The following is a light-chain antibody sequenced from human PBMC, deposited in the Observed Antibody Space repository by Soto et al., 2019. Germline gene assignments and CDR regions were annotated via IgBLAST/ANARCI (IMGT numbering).Light chain of an antibody. CDR2: EVS. V-gene: IGLV2-14*01. CDR1: SSDVGGYNY. Sequence: QSALTQPASVSGSPGQSITISCTGTSSDVGGYNYVSWYQQHPGKAPKLMIYEVSNRPSGVSNRFSGSKSGNTASLTISGLQAEDEADSYCSSYTSSSTQFGGGTKLTVL. J-gene: IGLJ2*01. CDR3: SSYTSSSTQ.